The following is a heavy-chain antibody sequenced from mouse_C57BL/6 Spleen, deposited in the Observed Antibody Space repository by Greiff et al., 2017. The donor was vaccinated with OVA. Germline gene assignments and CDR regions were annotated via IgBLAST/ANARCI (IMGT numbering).Heavy chain of an antibody. CDR2: INPNNGGT. CDR3: ARGGAWDRFAD. CDR1: GYTFTDYY. V-gene: IGHV1-26*01. D-gene: IGHD4-1*01. Sequence: EVQLQQSGPELVKPGASVKISCKASGYTFTDYYMNWVKQSHGKSLEWIGDINPNNGGTSYNQKFKGKATLTVDKSSSTAYMELRSLTSEDSAVYYCARGGAWDRFADWGQGTLVTVSA. J-gene: IGHJ3*01.